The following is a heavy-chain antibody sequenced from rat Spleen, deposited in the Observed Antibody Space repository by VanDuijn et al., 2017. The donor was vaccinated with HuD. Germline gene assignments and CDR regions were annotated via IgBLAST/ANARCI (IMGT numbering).Heavy chain of an antibody. CDR3: AVAGYGY. CDR1: GFTFSDYY. D-gene: IGHD1-7*01. CDR2: INHEGSST. Sequence: EVQLVESDGGLVQPGRSLKLSCAASGFTFSDYYMAWVRQAPKKGLEWVASINHEGSSTYYPDSVKGRFTISRDNAENIVYLQMNSLSGEDTATYYCAVAGYGYWGQGVMVTVSS. V-gene: IGHV5-22*01. J-gene: IGHJ2*01.